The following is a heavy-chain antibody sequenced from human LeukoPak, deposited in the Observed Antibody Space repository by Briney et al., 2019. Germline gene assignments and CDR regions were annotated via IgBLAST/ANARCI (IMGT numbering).Heavy chain of an antibody. V-gene: IGHV3-23*01. J-gene: IGHJ5*02. CDR3: AKGPYSSGRNWFDP. D-gene: IGHD6-19*01. CDR2: ISGSGGST. CDR1: GFTLSSYG. Sequence: GGSLRLSCAASGFTLSSYGMSWVRQAPGKGLEWVSAISGSGGSTYYADSVKGRFTISRDNSKNTLYLQMNSLRAEDTAVYYCAKGPYSSGRNWFDPWGQGTLVTVSS.